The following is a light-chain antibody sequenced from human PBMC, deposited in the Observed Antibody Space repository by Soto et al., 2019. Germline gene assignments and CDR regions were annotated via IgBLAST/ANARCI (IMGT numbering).Light chain of an antibody. CDR1: QSISSW. J-gene: IGKJ1*01. CDR3: QQYNSYPWT. CDR2: KAS. V-gene: IGKV1-5*03. Sequence: DIPVTRSPSTLSASVVDRVTITCRAIQSISSWLAWYQQKPGKAPKLLIYKASSLESGVPSRFSGSGSGTEFTLTISSLQPDDFATYYCQQYNSYPWTFGQGTKVDIK.